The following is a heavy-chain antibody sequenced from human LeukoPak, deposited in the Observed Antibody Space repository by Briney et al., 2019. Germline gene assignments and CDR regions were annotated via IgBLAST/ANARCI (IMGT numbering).Heavy chain of an antibody. J-gene: IGHJ4*02. CDR1: GYTFSSYW. Sequence: GGSLRLSCAASGYTFSSYWMSWVRQAPGKGLEWVANIKQDGSEKHYVDSVKGRFTISRDNAKKSLFLHMNSLRVEDTAVYYCARGSEYTSSTNYYFDYWGQGTLVTVSS. CDR3: ARGSEYTSSTNYYFDY. V-gene: IGHV3-7*01. D-gene: IGHD6-6*01. CDR2: IKQDGSEK.